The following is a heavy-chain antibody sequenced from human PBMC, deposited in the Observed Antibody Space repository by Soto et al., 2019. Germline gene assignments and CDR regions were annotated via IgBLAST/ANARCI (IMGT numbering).Heavy chain of an antibody. CDR2: INAGNGNT. CDR1: GYTFTSYA. CDR3: AIQAGGGYNYGY. Sequence: QVQLVQSGAEVKKPGASVKVSCKASGYTFTSYAMHWVRQAPGQRLEWMGWINAGNGNTKYSQKFQGRVTMTGDTSASTAYMDLSRLRAEDMAVYYCAIQAGGGYNYGYWGQGTLVTVSS. J-gene: IGHJ4*02. V-gene: IGHV1-3*01. D-gene: IGHD5-12*01.